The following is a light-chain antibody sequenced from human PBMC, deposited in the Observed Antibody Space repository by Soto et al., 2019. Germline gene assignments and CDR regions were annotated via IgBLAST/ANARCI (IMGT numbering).Light chain of an antibody. CDR1: QYIDTR. CDR3: QQRSNWPPT. J-gene: IGKJ1*01. Sequence: IVFTQSPAILSSFPGDRVTVSCRASQYIDTRLAWYQNRHGQAPRLIIYQTSIRAAGIPARFSASRTGTDFNLTISDVQPEDVAVYYCQQRSNWPPTFGQGTKVDIK. CDR2: QTS. V-gene: IGKV3D-11*03.